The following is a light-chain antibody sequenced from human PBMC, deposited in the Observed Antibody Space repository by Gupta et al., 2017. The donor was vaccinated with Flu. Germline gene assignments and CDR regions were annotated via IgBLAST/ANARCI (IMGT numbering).Light chain of an antibody. Sequence: DIVMTQSPLSLPVTPGEPASISCRSSQSLLHSNGYSYLDWYLQKPGQSPQLLIPLGSKRASGVPDKFSGSGSRTAFTLKISRVEAADLGVYYSRQWPQPAVTSGQGTRLEPK. CDR1: QSLLHSNGYSY. V-gene: IGKV2-28*01. J-gene: IGKJ2*01. CDR2: LGS. CDR3: RQWPQPAVT.